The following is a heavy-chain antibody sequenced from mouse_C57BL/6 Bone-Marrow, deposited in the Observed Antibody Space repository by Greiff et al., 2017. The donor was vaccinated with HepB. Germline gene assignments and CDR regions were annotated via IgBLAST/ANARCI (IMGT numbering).Heavy chain of an antibody. CDR3: ARRRMVTTLYYYAMDY. J-gene: IGHJ4*01. CDR2: IDPSDSYT. V-gene: IGHV1-50*01. Sequence: VQLQQPGAELVKPGASVKLSCKASGYTFTSYWMQWVKQRPGQGLEWIGEIDPSDSYTNYNQKFKGKATLTVDTSSSTAYMQLSSLTSEDSAVYYCARRRMVTTLYYYAMDYWGQGTSVTVSS. CDR1: GYTFTSYW. D-gene: IGHD2-2*01.